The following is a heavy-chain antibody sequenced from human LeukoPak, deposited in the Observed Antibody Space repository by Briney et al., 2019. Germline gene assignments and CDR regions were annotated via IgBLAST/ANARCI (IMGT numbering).Heavy chain of an antibody. CDR1: GFTFSSYA. CDR3: TKGGYTTYFDY. J-gene: IGHJ4*02. CDR2: IRATAGTT. D-gene: IGHD6-13*01. Sequence: GGSLRLSCAASGFTFSSYAMTWVRQAPGKGLEWVSTIRATAGTTYYEDSVKGRFTISRDNSKNTQWLQMNSLRVEDTAVYYCTKGGYTTYFDYWGQGTLVTVSS. V-gene: IGHV3-23*01.